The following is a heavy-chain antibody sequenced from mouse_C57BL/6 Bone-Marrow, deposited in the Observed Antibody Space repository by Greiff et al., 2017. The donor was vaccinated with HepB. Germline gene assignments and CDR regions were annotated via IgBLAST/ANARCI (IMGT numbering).Heavy chain of an antibody. CDR1: GFTFTDYY. CDR3: ARSYYYGSSYPWFAY. Sequence: EVQGVESGGGLVQPGGSLSLSCAASGFTFTDYYMSWVRQPPGKALEWLGFIRNKANGYTTEYSASVKGRFTISRDNSQSILYLQMNALRAEDSATYYCARSYYYGSSYPWFAYWGQGTLVTVSA. J-gene: IGHJ3*01. D-gene: IGHD1-1*01. CDR2: IRNKANGYTT. V-gene: IGHV7-3*01.